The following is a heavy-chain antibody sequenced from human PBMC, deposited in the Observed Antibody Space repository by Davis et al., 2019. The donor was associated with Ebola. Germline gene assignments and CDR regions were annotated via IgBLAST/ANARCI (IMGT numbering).Heavy chain of an antibody. V-gene: IGHV4-30-4*08. CDR3: ARNSTTSGWFDP. D-gene: IGHD1-14*01. CDR2: IYYIGTT. CDR1: GGSIFNGNYY. J-gene: IGHJ5*02. Sequence: PSETLSLTCTVSGGSIFNGNYYWSWVRQPPGKGPEWIGHIYYIGTTYYTPSLKSRLTISLDASKNQFSLTLTSVTVADTAVYYCARNSTTSGWFDPWGPGTLVIVSS.